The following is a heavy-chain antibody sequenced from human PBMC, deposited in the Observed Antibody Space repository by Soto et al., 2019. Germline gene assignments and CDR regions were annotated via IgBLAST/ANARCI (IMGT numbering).Heavy chain of an antibody. Sequence: PSQPLSLTCTVFGDSIRSYYWTWIRQPPGKGLELIGYIYYSGSTRYNPSLKSRVTISVDMSKNQFSLKLSSVIAADTAVYYCARAYGGFDNGLDVWGQGTAVTVSS. CDR2: IYYSGST. D-gene: IGHD5-12*01. V-gene: IGHV4-59*01. CDR1: GDSIRSYY. J-gene: IGHJ6*02. CDR3: ARAYGGFDNGLDV.